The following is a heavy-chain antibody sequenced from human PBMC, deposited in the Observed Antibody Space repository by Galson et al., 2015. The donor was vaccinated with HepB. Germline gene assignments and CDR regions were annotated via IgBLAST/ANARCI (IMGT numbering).Heavy chain of an antibody. CDR1: GFTFSSYW. CDR2: IKQDGSEK. CDR3: ARDHRGPFVVVPAAIVLRYGMDV. D-gene: IGHD2-2*01. J-gene: IGHJ6*02. V-gene: IGHV3-7*01. Sequence: SLRLSCAASGFTFSSYWMSWVRQVPGKGLEWVANIKQDGSEKYYVDSVKGRFTISRDNAKNSLYLQMNSLRAEDTAVYYCARDHRGPFVVVPAAIVLRYGMDVWGQGTTVTVSS.